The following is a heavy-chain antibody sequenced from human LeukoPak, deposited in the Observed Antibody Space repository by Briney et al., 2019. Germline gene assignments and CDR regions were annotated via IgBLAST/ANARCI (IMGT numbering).Heavy chain of an antibody. J-gene: IGHJ5*02. D-gene: IGHD6-13*01. CDR2: IYYSGST. CDR1: GGSISSSSYY. Sequence: SETLSLTCTVSGGSISSSSYYWGWIGQPPGKGLEWIGSIYYSGSTYYNPSLKSRVTISVDTSKNQFSLKLSSVTAADTAVYYCARRSSWPNWFDPWGQGTLVTVSS. V-gene: IGHV4-39*01. CDR3: ARRSSWPNWFDP.